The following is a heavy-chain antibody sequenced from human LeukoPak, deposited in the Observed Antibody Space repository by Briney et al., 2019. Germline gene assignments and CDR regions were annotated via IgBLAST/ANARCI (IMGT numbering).Heavy chain of an antibody. D-gene: IGHD4-23*01. Sequence: ASVKVSCKASGYTFTGYYMHWVRQAPGQGLEWMGWINPNSGGTNYAQKLQGRVTMTTDTSTSTAYMELRSLRSDDTAVYYCARRRNYGGNSGDDYWGQGTLVTVSS. CDR3: ARRRNYGGNSGDDY. CDR2: INPNSGGT. J-gene: IGHJ4*02. V-gene: IGHV1-2*02. CDR1: GYTFTGYY.